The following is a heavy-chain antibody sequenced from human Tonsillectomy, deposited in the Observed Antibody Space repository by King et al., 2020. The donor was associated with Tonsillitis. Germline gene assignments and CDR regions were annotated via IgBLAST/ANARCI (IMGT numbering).Heavy chain of an antibody. CDR3: ASETGDYGDY. Sequence: VQLVESGAEVKKPGASVKVSCTASGYTFNNYGISWVRQAPGQGLEWVGWISPYNGDTNYAQKLQGRVTMTTDTSTSTAYMELTSLRSDDTAIYYCASETGDYGDYWGQGTLVTVSS. CDR2: ISPYNGDT. V-gene: IGHV1-18*01. CDR1: GYTFNNYG. J-gene: IGHJ4*02.